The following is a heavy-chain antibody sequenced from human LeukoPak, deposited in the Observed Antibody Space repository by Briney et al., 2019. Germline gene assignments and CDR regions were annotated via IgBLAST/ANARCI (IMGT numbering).Heavy chain of an antibody. CDR2: IWYDGSNK. J-gene: IGHJ2*01. V-gene: IGHV3-33*01. CDR3: ARRYFDL. CDR1: GFTFSSYG. Sequence: GSLRLFWAASGFTFSSYGMHWVRQAPGKGLEWVAVIWYDGSNKYYADSVKGRFTISRDNSKNTLYLQMNSLRADDTALYYCARRYFDLWGRGTLVTVSS.